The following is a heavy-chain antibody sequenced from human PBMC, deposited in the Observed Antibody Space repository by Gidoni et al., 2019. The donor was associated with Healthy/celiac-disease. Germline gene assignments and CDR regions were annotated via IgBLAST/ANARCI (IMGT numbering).Heavy chain of an antibody. V-gene: IGHV3-53*01. J-gene: IGHJ6*02. D-gene: IGHD3-3*01. CDR3: ARDRNYDFWSGYYYGMDV. Sequence: EVQLVESGGGLIQPGGSLRLSCAASGFTVSSNYMSWVRQAPGKGLEWVSVIYSGGSTYYADSVKGRVTISRDNSKNTLYLQMNSLRAEDTAVYYCARDRNYDFWSGYYYGMDVWGQGTTVTVSS. CDR2: IYSGGST. CDR1: GFTVSSNY.